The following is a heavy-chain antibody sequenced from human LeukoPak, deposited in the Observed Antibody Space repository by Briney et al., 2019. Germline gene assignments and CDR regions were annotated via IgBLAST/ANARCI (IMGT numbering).Heavy chain of an antibody. J-gene: IGHJ4*02. V-gene: IGHV1-2*02. CDR3: ARAFYYGSGSYYNADFDY. CDR1: GYTFTGYY. Sequence: ASVKVSCKASGYTFTGYYMHWVRQAPGQGLEWMGWINPNSGGTNYAQKFQGRVTMTRDTSISTAYMELSRLRSDDTAVYYCARAFYYGSGSYYNADFDYWGQGTLVTVSS. CDR2: INPNSGGT. D-gene: IGHD3-10*01.